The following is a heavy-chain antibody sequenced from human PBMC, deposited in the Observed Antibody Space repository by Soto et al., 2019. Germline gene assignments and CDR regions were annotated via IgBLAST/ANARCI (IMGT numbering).Heavy chain of an antibody. D-gene: IGHD3-3*01. CDR1: GYTFTSYG. V-gene: IGHV1-18*01. J-gene: IGHJ4*02. CDR3: ARASVLGGTITIPHPDY. Sequence: ASVKVSCKASGYTFTSYGISWVRQAPGQVLEWMGWISAYNGNTNYVQKLQGRVTMTTDTSTSTAYMELRSLRSDDTAVYYCARASVLGGTITIPHPDYWGQGTLVTVSS. CDR2: ISAYNGNT.